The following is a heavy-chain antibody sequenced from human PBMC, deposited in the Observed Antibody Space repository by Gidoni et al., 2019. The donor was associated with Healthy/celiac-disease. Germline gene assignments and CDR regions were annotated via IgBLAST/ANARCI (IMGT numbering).Heavy chain of an antibody. J-gene: IGHJ4*02. Sequence: QVQLQQWGAGLLKPSETLSLTCAVYGGSFSGSYWSWIRQPPGKGLEWIGEINHSGSTNYNPSLKSRVTISVDTSKNQFSLKLSSVTAADTAVYYCARGLEEVTYGSGILIDYWGQGTLVTVSS. CDR3: ARGLEEVTYGSGILIDY. D-gene: IGHD3-10*01. CDR1: GGSFSGSY. CDR2: INHSGST. V-gene: IGHV4-34*01.